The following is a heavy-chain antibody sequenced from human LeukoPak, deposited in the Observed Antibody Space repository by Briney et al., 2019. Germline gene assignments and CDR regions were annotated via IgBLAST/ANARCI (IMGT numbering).Heavy chain of an antibody. J-gene: IGHJ4*02. CDR1: GSTFSSYG. D-gene: IGHD6-19*01. V-gene: IGHV3-33*01. CDR3: ARLGRRAAVAGPFDY. Sequence: PGGSLRLSCAASGSTFSSYGMHWVRQAPGKGLEWVAVIWYDGSNKYYADSVKGRFTISRDNSKNTLYLQMNSLRAEDTAVYYCARLGRRAAVAGPFDYWGQGTLVTVSS. CDR2: IWYDGSNK.